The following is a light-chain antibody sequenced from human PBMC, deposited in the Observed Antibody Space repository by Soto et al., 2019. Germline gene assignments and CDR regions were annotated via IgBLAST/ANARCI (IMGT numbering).Light chain of an antibody. J-gene: IGKJ1*01. CDR1: QSLLHSNGYNY. CDR3: MQPLQSWT. Sequence: DIVMTQSPLSLRVTPGEPASITRRSRQSLLHSNGYNYLDWYLQKPGQSPKLLIYLGSNPASGVPDRFSGSGSGTDFTLKIRRVEAEDVGVYYCMQPLQSWTFGQGTKVDIK. CDR2: LGS. V-gene: IGKV2-28*01.